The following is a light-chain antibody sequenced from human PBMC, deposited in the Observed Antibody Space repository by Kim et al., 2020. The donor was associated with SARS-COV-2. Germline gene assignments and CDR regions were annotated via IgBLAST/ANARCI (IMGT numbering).Light chain of an antibody. CDR1: QSISSW. V-gene: IGKV1-5*03. Sequence: AAVGDRVTITCRASQSISSWLAWYQQKPGKAPKLLIYKASSLESGVPSRFSGSGSGTEFTLTISSLQPDDFATYYCQQYNSYSMYTFGQGTKLEIK. CDR3: QQYNSYSMYT. J-gene: IGKJ2*01. CDR2: KAS.